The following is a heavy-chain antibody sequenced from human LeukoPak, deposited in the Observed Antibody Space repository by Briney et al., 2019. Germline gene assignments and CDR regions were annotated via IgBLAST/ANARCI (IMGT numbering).Heavy chain of an antibody. V-gene: IGHV3-48*03. D-gene: IGHD2-2*01. CDR2: ISSSSNII. J-gene: IGHJ4*02. CDR3: AALYCSSTSCFEDY. CDR1: GFIFSSYE. Sequence: GGSLRLSCAASGFIFSSYEMNWVRQAPGKGLEWISYISSSSNIIYYADSVKGRFTISRDNAKNSLYLQMNSLRAEDTAAYYCAALYCSSTSCFEDYWGQGTLVTVSS.